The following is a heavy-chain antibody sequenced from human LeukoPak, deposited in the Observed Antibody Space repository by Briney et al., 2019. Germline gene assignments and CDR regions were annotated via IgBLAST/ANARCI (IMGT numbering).Heavy chain of an antibody. Sequence: GGSLRLSCAASGFIFSDYSLNWVRQAPGKGLEWISNIRGSRSGLGSGMYYADSVRGRFTISRDDAKNSLYLQMSSLRAEDTAFYYCARDNNRGFDYWGQGALVTVSS. J-gene: IGHJ4*02. D-gene: IGHD7-27*01. CDR3: ARDNNRGFDY. V-gene: IGHV3-48*04. CDR2: IRGSRSGLGSGM. CDR1: GFIFSDYS.